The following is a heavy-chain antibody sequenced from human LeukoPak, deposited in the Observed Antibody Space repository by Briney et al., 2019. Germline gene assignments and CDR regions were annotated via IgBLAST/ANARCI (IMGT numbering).Heavy chain of an antibody. CDR3: ARGLSGVTGYTYGRGIDY. D-gene: IGHD5-18*01. CDR2: IKTDGSQI. Sequence: GGSLRLSCVASGFAFSSYWMTWVRQAPGKGLEWVANIKTDGSQIYYVDSVKGRFTISRDNAKNSLYLQMNSLRAEDTAVYYYARGLSGVTGYTYGRGIDYWGQGTLVTVSS. J-gene: IGHJ4*02. CDR1: GFAFSSYW. V-gene: IGHV3-7*01.